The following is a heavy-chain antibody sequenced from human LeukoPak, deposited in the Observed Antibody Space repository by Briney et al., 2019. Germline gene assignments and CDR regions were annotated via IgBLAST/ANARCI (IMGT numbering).Heavy chain of an antibody. CDR1: GGSISSYY. V-gene: IGHV4-4*07. CDR3: ARDGRSSNRGYNWFDP. CDR2: IYTSGST. D-gene: IGHD6-6*01. J-gene: IGHJ5*02. Sequence: PSETLSLICTVSGGSISSYYWRWIRQPAGKGLEWIGRIYTSGSTNYNPSLKSRVTMSVDTSKNQFSLKLSSVTAADTAVYYCARDGRSSNRGYNWFDPWGQGTLVTVSS.